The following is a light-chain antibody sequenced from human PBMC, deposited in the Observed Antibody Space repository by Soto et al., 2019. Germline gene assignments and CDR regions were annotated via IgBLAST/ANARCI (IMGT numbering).Light chain of an antibody. J-gene: IGKJ2*01. CDR1: QTISSF. Sequence: DIQMTQSPSSLSASVGDRVTIICRASQTISSFLNWYQQKPGKAPKLLIYAASSLHSGVPSRFSGSGSGTDFTLTVSSLQVEDFATYYCQHTFSPLRFGQGTKLEIK. V-gene: IGKV1-39*01. CDR2: AAS. CDR3: QHTFSPLR.